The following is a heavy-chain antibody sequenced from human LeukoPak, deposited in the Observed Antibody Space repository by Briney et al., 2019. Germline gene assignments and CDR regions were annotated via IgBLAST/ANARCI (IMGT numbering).Heavy chain of an antibody. CDR3: ARAELRGYSYGFHLTY. CDR2: IYYSGST. D-gene: IGHD5-18*01. Sequence: SETLSLTCTVSGGSISSGGYYWSWTRQHPGKGLEWMGYIYYSGSTYYNPSLKSRVTISVDTSKNQFSLKLSSVTAADTAVYYCARAELRGYSYGFHLTYWGQGTLVTVSS. CDR1: GGSISSGGYY. J-gene: IGHJ4*02. V-gene: IGHV4-31*03.